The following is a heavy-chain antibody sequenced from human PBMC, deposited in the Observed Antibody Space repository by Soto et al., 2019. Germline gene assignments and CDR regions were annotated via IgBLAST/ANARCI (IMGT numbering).Heavy chain of an antibody. V-gene: IGHV4-4*02. J-gene: IGHJ3*01. CDR3: ARAGDSALTGTFDV. Sequence: SETLSLTCAVSGGSITSNNWWSWVRQPPGKGLEWIGEIYHSRSTNYNPSLKSRVIMSVDKSKSQFSLNLYSVTAADTALYYCARAGDSALTGTFDVWGRGTMVTVSS. CDR2: IYHSRST. CDR1: GGSITSNNW. D-gene: IGHD4-17*01.